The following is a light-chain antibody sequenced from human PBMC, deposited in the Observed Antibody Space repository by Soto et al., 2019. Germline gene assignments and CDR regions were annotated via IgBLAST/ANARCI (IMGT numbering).Light chain of an antibody. J-gene: IGKJ1*01. Sequence: EIVMTQSPLSLTVTPGEPASISCKSSQSLQHNNGNTLLDWYMQKPGQSPQLLIYLGSRRAPGAPDRVSGSGSVTDFTLRISTVEADDAAIYYCMQALQTPRTFGQGTKLEI. CDR3: MQALQTPRT. CDR2: LGS. V-gene: IGKV2-28*01. CDR1: QSLQHNNGNTL.